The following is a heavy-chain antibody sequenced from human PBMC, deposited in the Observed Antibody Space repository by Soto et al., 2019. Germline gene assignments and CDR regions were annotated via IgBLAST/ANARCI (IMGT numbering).Heavy chain of an antibody. J-gene: IGHJ4*02. CDR1: GLTFSSW. Sequence: EVQLVESGGRLVQPGGSLRLSCVASGLTFSSWMSWVRQAPGKGLEWVAMTTQDGSGKHYVDSVKGRFTISRDSAKNSMYLQMNSLTVEDTAMYYCASLDTAMIKTAGYWGQGTQVTVSS. CDR2: TTQDGSGK. D-gene: IGHD5-18*01. V-gene: IGHV3-7*01. CDR3: ASLDTAMIKTAGY.